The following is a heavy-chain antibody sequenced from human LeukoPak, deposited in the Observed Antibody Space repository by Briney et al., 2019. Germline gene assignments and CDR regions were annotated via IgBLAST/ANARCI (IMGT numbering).Heavy chain of an antibody. J-gene: IGHJ3*02. CDR1: GFTFSDYY. CDR3: ARMRGYSQAIDAFDI. CDR2: ISSSGSTI. Sequence: GGSLRLSCAASGFTFSDYYMSWIRQAPGKGLEWVSYISSSGSTIYYADSVKGRFTISRDNAKNSLYLQMNSLRAEDTAVYYCARMRGYSQAIDAFDIWGQGTMVTVSS. V-gene: IGHV3-11*01. D-gene: IGHD5-18*01.